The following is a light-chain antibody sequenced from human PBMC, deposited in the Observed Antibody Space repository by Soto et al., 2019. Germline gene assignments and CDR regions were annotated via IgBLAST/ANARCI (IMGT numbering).Light chain of an antibody. J-gene: IGKJ4*01. V-gene: IGKV3-11*01. CDR2: DES. CDR1: QSVSSY. Sequence: EIVLTQSPPTLSLSPGERATLSCRSSQSVSSYLAWYQQKPGQAPRLLIYDESNRPTGIPARFSGSGSGTNFTLTSSSLELDGVGVYSSQPPINWYTIGGRTQV. CDR3: QPPINWYT.